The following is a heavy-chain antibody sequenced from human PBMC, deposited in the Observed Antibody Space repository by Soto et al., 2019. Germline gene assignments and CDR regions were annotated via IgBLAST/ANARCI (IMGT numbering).Heavy chain of an antibody. J-gene: IGHJ4*02. CDR3: AREQGAITLVRGDVDY. CDR2: IRRTVSGATA. D-gene: IGHD3-10*01. V-gene: IGHV3-49*03. CDR1: GFTFGDYS. Sequence: ESGGGLVEPGRSLRLSCTASGFTFGDYSMSWFRQAPGKGLEWVSFIRRTVSGATAEYAASVKGRFTISRDDSKSILYLQMNSLKSEDTAVYYCAREQGAITLVRGDVDYWGQGTLVTVSS.